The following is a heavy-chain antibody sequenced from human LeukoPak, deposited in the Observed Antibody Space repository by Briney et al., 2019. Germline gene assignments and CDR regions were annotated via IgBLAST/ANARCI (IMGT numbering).Heavy chain of an antibody. Sequence: GGSLRLSCAASGFTFSSYGMHWVRQAPGKGLEWVANIKQDGSEKYYVDSVKGRFTISRDNAKNSLYLQMNSLRAEDTAVYYCARGEAFDPWGQGTLVTVSS. CDR1: GFTFSSYG. CDR2: IKQDGSEK. J-gene: IGHJ5*02. V-gene: IGHV3-7*04. CDR3: ARGEAFDP. D-gene: IGHD1-26*01.